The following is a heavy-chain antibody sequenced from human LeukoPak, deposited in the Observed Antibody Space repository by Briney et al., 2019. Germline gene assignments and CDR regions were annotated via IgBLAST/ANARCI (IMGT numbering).Heavy chain of an antibody. CDR3: ARAKDGYNLDY. J-gene: IGHJ4*02. Sequence: GGSLRLSCAASGFTFSSYEMNWVRQAPGKGLEWVSYISSSDSTIYYADSVKGRFTISRDNAKNSLYLQMNSLRAEDTAVYYCARAKDGYNLDYWGQGTLVTVSS. CDR1: GFTFSSYE. V-gene: IGHV3-48*03. CDR2: ISSSDSTI. D-gene: IGHD5-24*01.